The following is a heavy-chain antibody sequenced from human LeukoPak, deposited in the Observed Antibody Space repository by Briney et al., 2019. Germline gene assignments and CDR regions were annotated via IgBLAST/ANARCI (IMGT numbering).Heavy chain of an antibody. Sequence: SETLSLTCAVYGGSFSGYYWSWIRQPPGKGLGWIGEINHSGSTNYNPSLKSRVTISVDTSKNQFSLKLSSVTAADTAVYYCASEPPAPPLGWFDPWGQGTLVTVSS. V-gene: IGHV4-34*01. J-gene: IGHJ5*02. CDR2: INHSGST. CDR1: GGSFSGYY. CDR3: ASEPPAPPLGWFDP.